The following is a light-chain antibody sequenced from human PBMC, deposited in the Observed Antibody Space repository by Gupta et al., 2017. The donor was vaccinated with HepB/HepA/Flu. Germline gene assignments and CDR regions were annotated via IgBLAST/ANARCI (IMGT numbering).Light chain of an antibody. CDR1: SSNIGSNT. V-gene: IGLV1-44*01. J-gene: IGLJ3*02. CDR2: SNN. CDR3: AAWDDSLSAPV. Sequence: QSVLPPPPSSSGTPGQRVTISCSGSSSNIGSNTVTWYQQLPGTAPKLLIYSNNQRPSGVPDRFAGSKSGTSASLAISGLQAEDEADYYCAAWDDSLSAPVFGGGTKLTVL.